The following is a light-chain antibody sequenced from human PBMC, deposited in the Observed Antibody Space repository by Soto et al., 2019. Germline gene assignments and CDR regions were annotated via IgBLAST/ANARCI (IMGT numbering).Light chain of an antibody. CDR1: QDISTY. CDR2: AAY. CDR3: QKHDNAPLT. Sequence: DIQMTQAPSSLSASVGDRVTITCRARQDISTYLAWYQQKPGKVPKLLISAAYTLQSGVPPRFSGSGSGTDYLLTISSRQPVDVATYYCQKHDNAPLTFGGGTKVEIK. V-gene: IGKV1-27*01. J-gene: IGKJ4*01.